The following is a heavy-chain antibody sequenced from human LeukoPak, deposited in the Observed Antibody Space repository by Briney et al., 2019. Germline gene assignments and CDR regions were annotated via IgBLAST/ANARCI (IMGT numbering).Heavy chain of an antibody. J-gene: IGHJ4*02. Sequence: SGGSLRLSCAASGFTFITYAMSWVRQAPGKGLEWVSAINYDGAGTYYADSVKGRFTISRDNSKNTLYLQMNSLRAEDTAVYYCARDTPAGGPYYFDSWGQGTLVTVSS. CDR3: ARDTPAGGPYYFDS. CDR1: GFTFITYA. D-gene: IGHD2-15*01. V-gene: IGHV3-23*01. CDR2: INYDGAGT.